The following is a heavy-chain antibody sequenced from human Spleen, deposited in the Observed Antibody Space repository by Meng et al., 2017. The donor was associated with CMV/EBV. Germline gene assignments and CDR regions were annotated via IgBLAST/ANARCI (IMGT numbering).Heavy chain of an antibody. Sequence: TVSGGSISSGGYYWSWIRQHPGKGLEWIGYIYYSGSTYYNPSLKSRVTISVDTSKNQFSLKLSPVTAADTAVYYCARGGGYSYGLDYWGQGTLVTVSS. D-gene: IGHD5-18*01. CDR2: IYYSGST. V-gene: IGHV4-31*03. J-gene: IGHJ4*02. CDR1: GGSISSGGYY. CDR3: ARGGGYSYGLDY.